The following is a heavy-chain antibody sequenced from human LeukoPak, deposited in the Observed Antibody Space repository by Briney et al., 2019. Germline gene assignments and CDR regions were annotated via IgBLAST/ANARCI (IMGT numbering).Heavy chain of an antibody. D-gene: IGHD5-12*01. V-gene: IGHV4-59*08. Sequence: SETLSLTCTVSGDSISSYYWSWIRQPPGKALEWIGYVFYSGSTNYNPSLRSRVTISIDTSKNQFSLKLSSVTAADTALYYCARRPYSGYDFYFDYWGQGTLVTVSS. CDR1: GDSISSYY. CDR3: ARRPYSGYDFYFDY. J-gene: IGHJ4*02. CDR2: VFYSGST.